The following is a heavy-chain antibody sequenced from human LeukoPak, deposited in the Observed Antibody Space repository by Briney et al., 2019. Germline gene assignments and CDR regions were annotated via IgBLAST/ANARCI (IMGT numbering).Heavy chain of an antibody. CDR1: GYTFTSYY. V-gene: IGHV1-46*01. Sequence: ASVKVSCKASGYTFTSYYMHWVRQAPGQGLEWMGIINPSGGSTSYAQKFQGRVTMTRDTSISTAYMELSRLRSDDTAVYYCARAFGVVIEDFYYYYGMDVWGQGTTVTVSS. D-gene: IGHD3-3*01. J-gene: IGHJ6*02. CDR2: INPSGGST. CDR3: ARAFGVVIEDFYYYYGMDV.